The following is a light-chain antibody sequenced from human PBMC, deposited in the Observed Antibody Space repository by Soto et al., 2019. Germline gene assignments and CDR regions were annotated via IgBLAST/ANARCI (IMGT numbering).Light chain of an antibody. CDR3: VTWDTSLRTGV. CDR1: MSNIGNNY. V-gene: IGLV1-51*01. J-gene: IGLJ3*02. CDR2: NNN. Sequence: QSVLTQPPSLSAAPGQKVTISCSGSMSNIGNNYVAWYQQFPVTVPKLLIYNNNGRPSGTPDRFSGSASGTSATLTITGLQTGDEADYFCVTWDTSLRTGVIGGGTK.